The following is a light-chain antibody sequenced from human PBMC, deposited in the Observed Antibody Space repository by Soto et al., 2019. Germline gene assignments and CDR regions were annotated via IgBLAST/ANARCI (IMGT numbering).Light chain of an antibody. V-gene: IGKV3-15*01. Sequence: DIVMTQSPATLSVSPGPRSTLSCRASQSVRNNLAWYQQKTGQAPRLLIYGASTRATGIPARFIGSGSVTEFTLTISSMKSEDFAVDYCQQYSDWWTFCQGTKVDIK. CDR2: GAS. J-gene: IGKJ1*01. CDR3: QQYSDWWT. CDR1: QSVRNN.